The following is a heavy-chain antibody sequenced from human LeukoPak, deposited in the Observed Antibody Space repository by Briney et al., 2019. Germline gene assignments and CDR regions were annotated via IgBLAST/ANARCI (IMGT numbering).Heavy chain of an antibody. CDR2: VSYDGGSK. CDR1: GFAFSSYA. CDR3: ARQNYYFEY. V-gene: IGHV3-30-3*01. J-gene: IGHJ4*02. Sequence: GRSLRLSCAASGFAFSSYAMHWVRQGPGKGLEWVALVSYDGGSKYYADSVKGRITISRDNSKNTLHLQMNSLRTEDTAVYYCARQNYYFEYWGQGTLVTVSS.